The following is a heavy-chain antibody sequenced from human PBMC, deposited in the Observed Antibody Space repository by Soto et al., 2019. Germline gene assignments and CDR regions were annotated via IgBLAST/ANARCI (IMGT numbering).Heavy chain of an antibody. CDR1: GGSISSGDYY. J-gene: IGHJ4*02. CDR2: IYYSGST. CDR3: ARGGGDSSGYYYAAYDY. V-gene: IGHV4-30-4*01. D-gene: IGHD3-22*01. Sequence: SETLFLTCTVSGGSISSGDYYWSWIRQPPGKGLEWIGYIYYSGSTYYNPSLKSRVTIPVDTSKNQFSLKLSSVTAADTAVYYCARGGGDSSGYYYAAYDYWGQGTLVTVSS.